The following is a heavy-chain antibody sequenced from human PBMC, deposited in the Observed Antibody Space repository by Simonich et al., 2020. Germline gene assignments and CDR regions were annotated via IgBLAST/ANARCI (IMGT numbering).Heavy chain of an antibody. CDR3: ARDAAGDY. D-gene: IGHD6-13*01. CDR2: ISRSSSYI. J-gene: IGHJ4*02. CDR1: GFTFSSYS. V-gene: IGHV3-21*01. Sequence: EVQLVESGGGLVKPGGSLRLSCAASGFTFSSYSMNWVRQAPGKGMRGVSSISRSSSYIYYADSVKGRFTISRDNAKNSLYLQMNSLRAEDTAVYYCARDAAGDYCGQGTLVTVSS.